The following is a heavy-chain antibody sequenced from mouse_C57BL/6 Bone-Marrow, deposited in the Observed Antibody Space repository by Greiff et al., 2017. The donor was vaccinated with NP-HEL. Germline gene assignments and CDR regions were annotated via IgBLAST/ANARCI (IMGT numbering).Heavy chain of an antibody. J-gene: IGHJ1*03. CDR1: GYTFTSYT. D-gene: IGHD1-1*01. CDR2: INPSSGYT. CDR3: ASFYYGSIYWYFDV. V-gene: IGHV1-4*01. Sequence: VQLQQSGAELARPGASVKMSCKASGYTFTSYTMHWVKQRPGQGLEWIGYINPSSGYTKYNQKFKDKATLTADKSSSTAYMQLSSLTSEDSAVYYCASFYYGSIYWYFDVWGTGTTVTVSS.